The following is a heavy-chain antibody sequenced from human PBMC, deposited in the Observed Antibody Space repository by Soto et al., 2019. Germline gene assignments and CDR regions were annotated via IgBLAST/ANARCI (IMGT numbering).Heavy chain of an antibody. Sequence: GGSLRLSCEASGFDFSSYAMHWVRQAPGKGLEWVGVISYDGNYIYYADSVKGRFTISRDNSKNTLYVQVNSLRPEDTAVYYCAKGILSATIGPYAMDVWGQGTTVTVS. CDR1: GFDFSSYA. D-gene: IGHD3-16*01. V-gene: IGHV3-30*18. J-gene: IGHJ6*02. CDR2: ISYDGNYI. CDR3: AKGILSATIGPYAMDV.